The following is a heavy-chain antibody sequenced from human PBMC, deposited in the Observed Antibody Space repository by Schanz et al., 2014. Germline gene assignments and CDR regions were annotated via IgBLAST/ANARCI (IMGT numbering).Heavy chain of an antibody. D-gene: IGHD6-13*01. J-gene: IGHJ4*02. CDR2: IYYTGIT. CDR1: GGSMSTYY. Sequence: QVQLQESGPGLVKPSETLSLTCTVSGGSMSTYYWSWIRQPPRKGLEWIGYIYYTGITDYNPSLKSRVPILVDTSNNQFSLNLSSVTAADTAVYYCARHQGGAAPVFDYWGQGTLVTVSS. V-gene: IGHV4-59*08. CDR3: ARHQGGAAPVFDY.